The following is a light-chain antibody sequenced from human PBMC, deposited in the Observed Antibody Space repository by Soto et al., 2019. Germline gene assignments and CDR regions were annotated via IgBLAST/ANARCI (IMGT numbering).Light chain of an antibody. CDR1: QNINNY. CDR3: QQYENPPA. Sequence: DIQMTQSPSTLSASVGDRVTITCQASQNINNYLNWYQQKPGRAPKLLIYDASNLEAGVPSRFRGSGSGTDITFTISLLHHEDIATYYCQQYENPPAFGQGTRLEIK. J-gene: IGKJ5*01. CDR2: DAS. V-gene: IGKV1-33*01.